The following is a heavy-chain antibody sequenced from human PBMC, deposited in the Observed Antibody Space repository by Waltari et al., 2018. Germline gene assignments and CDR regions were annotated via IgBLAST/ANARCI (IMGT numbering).Heavy chain of an antibody. J-gene: IGHJ4*02. CDR2: STNKATSYTT. CDR1: GFTFSDHY. Sequence: EVQLVESGGGLVQPGGSLRLSCVISGFTFSDHYMDWVRQTPGMGLDWVGRSTNKATSYTTIYAASVKGRFSVSRDDSKNSLYLQMDSLKTEDTAVYYCVRGKKGFDYWGQGALVIVSS. CDR3: VRGKKGFDY. V-gene: IGHV3-72*01.